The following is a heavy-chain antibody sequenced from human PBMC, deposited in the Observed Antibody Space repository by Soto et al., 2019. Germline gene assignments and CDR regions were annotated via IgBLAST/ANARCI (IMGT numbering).Heavy chain of an antibody. CDR3: AKGRQQLVVMDV. CDR1: GFTFSSYA. J-gene: IGHJ6*02. D-gene: IGHD6-13*01. CDR2: ISGSGGST. V-gene: IGHV3-23*01. Sequence: LRLSCAASGFTFSSYAMSWVRQAPGKGLEWVSAISGSGGSTYYADSVKGRFTISRDNSKNTLYLQMNSLRAEDTAVYYCAKGRQQLVVMDVWGQGTTVTVSS.